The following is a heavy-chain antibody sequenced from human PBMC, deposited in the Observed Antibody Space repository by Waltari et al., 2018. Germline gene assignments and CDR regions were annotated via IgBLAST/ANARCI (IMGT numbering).Heavy chain of an antibody. CDR2: IKKEGSKK. J-gene: IGHJ3*02. CDR3: ARAYDFWSGYYTGNAFDI. CDR1: GFTFSSYW. Sequence: ELQLVESGGGLVQPGGSLRLSCAASGFTFSSYWMSWVRQAQGKGLAWVANIKKEGSKKYYVDSVKGRFTISRDNAKNSLYLQMNSLRAEDTAVYYWARAYDFWSGYYTGNAFDIWGQGTMVTVSS. V-gene: IGHV3-7*03. D-gene: IGHD3-3*01.